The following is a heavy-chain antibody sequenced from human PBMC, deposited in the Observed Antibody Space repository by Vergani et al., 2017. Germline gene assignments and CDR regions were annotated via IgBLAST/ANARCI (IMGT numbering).Heavy chain of an antibody. CDR3: ARDLDVGSTSCYDY. D-gene: IGHD2-2*01. J-gene: IGHJ4*02. Sequence: QVQLVQSGAEVKKPGASVKVSCKASGYTFTSYAMHWVRQAPGQRLEWMGWSNAGNGNTKYSQEFQGRVTITRDTSASTAYMELRSLRSDDTAVYYCARDLDVGSTSCYDYWGQGTLVTVSS. V-gene: IGHV1-3*02. CDR2: SNAGNGNT. CDR1: GYTFTSYA.